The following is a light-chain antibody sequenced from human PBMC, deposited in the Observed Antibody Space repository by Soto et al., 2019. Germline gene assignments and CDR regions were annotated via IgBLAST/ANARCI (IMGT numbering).Light chain of an antibody. V-gene: IGKV3-20*01. CDR3: QQYGSSSTWT. J-gene: IGKJ1*01. Sequence: EIVLTQSPGTLSLSPGERATLSCRASQSASSAYLAWYQHKPGQPPTLLIYAASSRVTGIPDRFSGSGSGTDFTLTISRLEPEDFAVYYCQQYGSSSTWTFGPGTKVEIK. CDR1: QSASSAY. CDR2: AAS.